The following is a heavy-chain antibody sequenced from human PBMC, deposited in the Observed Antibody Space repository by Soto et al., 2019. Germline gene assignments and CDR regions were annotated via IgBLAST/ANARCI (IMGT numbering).Heavy chain of an antibody. Sequence: GGSLRLSCAASGFTFSRYAISWARQAPGKGLEWVSDISGSGGSTHYADSVKGRFTISRDNSKNTLYLQMNSLRAEDTAVYYCAKSNYYYAMDVWGQGTTVTVSS. CDR1: GFTFSRYA. CDR3: AKSNYYYAMDV. CDR2: ISGSGGST. J-gene: IGHJ6*02. V-gene: IGHV3-23*01.